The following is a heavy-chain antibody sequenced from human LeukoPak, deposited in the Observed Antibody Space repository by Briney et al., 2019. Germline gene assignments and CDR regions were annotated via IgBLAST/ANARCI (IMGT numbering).Heavy chain of an antibody. D-gene: IGHD5-12*01. V-gene: IGHV1-3*01. CDR3: AREGSGYAFGDY. CDR2: INAGNGNT. Sequence: ASVKVSCKASGYTFTSYAMRWMRQAPGQRLEWMGWINAGNGNTKYSQEFQGRVTITRDTSASTAYMELSCLRSEDTAVYYCAREGSGYAFGDYWGQGTLVTVSS. J-gene: IGHJ4*02. CDR1: GYTFTSYA.